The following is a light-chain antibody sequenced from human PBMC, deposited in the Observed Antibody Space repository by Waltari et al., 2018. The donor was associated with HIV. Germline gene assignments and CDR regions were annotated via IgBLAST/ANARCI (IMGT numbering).Light chain of an antibody. CDR1: SSNIGSNP. Sequence: QSVLTQPPSASVTPGQRVTFPCSGSSSNIGSNPVDWYQKLPGTAPRLLIYNNNQRPSGVPDRFSGSKSGTSASLAISGLQSEDEADYYCAAWDDSLNGHVLFGGGTKLTVL. J-gene: IGLJ2*01. V-gene: IGLV1-44*01. CDR3: AAWDDSLNGHVL. CDR2: NNN.